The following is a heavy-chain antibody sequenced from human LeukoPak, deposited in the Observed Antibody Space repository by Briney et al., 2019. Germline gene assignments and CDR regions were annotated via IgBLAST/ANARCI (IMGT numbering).Heavy chain of an antibody. J-gene: IGHJ5*02. D-gene: IGHD6-6*01. CDR1: GYTFTSYY. CDR3: ARVRDPLNFSSSLDFDP. V-gene: IGHV1-46*01. Sequence: ASVKVSCKASGYTFTSYYMHWVRQAPGQGLEWMGTINPSGGSTSYAQKFQGRVTMTRDTSTSTVYMELSSLRSEDTAVYYCARVRDPLNFSSSLDFDPWGQGTLVTVSS. CDR2: INPSGGST.